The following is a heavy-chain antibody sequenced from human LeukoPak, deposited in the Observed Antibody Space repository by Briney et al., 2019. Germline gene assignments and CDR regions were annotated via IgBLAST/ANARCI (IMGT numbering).Heavy chain of an antibody. CDR2: ISVSGGTT. V-gene: IGHV3-23*01. Sequence: PGGSLRLACAASGFTFSSYVMSWVRQAPGKGLEWALAISVSGGTTYYADFVKGRFTISRDNSKNTLFLKMNSLRAEDTAVYYCAKEQLIPYCFDDWGQGTLVTVSS. CDR3: AKEQLIPYCFDD. CDR1: GFTFSSYV. D-gene: IGHD6-13*01. J-gene: IGHJ4*02.